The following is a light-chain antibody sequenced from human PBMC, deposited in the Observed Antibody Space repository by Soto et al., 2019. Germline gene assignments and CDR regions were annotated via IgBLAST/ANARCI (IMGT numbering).Light chain of an antibody. CDR2: GIT. CDR3: QSYDRSLSGYV. J-gene: IGLJ1*01. V-gene: IGLV1-40*01. Sequence: QSVLTQPPSVSGAPGQWVTISCTGSSSNFGAGFDVHWYQQLPGTAPKLLIYGITNRPSGVPDRFSGSKSGTSASLAITGLQAEDEAVYYCQSYDRSLSGYVFGTGTKVTVL. CDR1: SSNFGAGFD.